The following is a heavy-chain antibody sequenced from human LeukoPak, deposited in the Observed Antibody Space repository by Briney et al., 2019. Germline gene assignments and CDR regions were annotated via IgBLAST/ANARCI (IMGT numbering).Heavy chain of an antibody. V-gene: IGHV3-64D*06. CDR2: IHHNGDIT. Sequence: PGGSLRLSCSASEFTHTWHVMHWVRQAPGKALEYVSFIHHNGDITSYADSVRGRFTVSRDNSKNTLFLELSSLRTDDTAVYYCARDMSGTYSFDYWGQRTLVTVSS. CDR3: ARDMSGTYSFDY. CDR1: EFTHTWHV. J-gene: IGHJ4*02. D-gene: IGHD1-26*01.